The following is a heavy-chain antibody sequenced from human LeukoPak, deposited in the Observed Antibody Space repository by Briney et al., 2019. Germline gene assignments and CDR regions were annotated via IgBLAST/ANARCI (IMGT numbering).Heavy chain of an antibody. CDR2: IYWDDEK. J-gene: IGHJ4*02. Sequence: SGPTLAKHTQTLTLTCTFSGFSLRTSGEAVGWIRQPPGKALEWLALIYWDDEKPYSPSLKNRLTITKDTSRNQVVLTMTNMDPVDTATYYCAHRRGGYFDSWGQGTLVTVSS. CDR1: GFSLRTSGEA. D-gene: IGHD3-10*01. V-gene: IGHV2-5*02. CDR3: AHRRGGYFDS.